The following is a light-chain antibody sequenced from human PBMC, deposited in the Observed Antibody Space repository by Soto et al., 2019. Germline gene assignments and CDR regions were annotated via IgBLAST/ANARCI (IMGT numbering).Light chain of an antibody. CDR1: QSINSKY. J-gene: IGKJ1*01. V-gene: IGKV3-20*01. CDR2: GAS. Sequence: IVLTQSPGTLSLSVGERATLSCRASQSINSKYLAWYQQRPGQTPRLLIYGASSRATGIPDRFGGSGSGTDFTLTISRLEPEDFAVYYCQHYGGSLWTFGQGTKVDIK. CDR3: QHYGGSLWT.